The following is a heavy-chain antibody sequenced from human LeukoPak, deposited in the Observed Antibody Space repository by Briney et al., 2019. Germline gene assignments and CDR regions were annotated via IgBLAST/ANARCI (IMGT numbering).Heavy chain of an antibody. CDR1: GFTFSDYY. V-gene: IGHV3-11*05. D-gene: IGHD3-10*01. CDR3: ARDISTSIGGFRELIFDY. J-gene: IGHJ4*02. CDR2: ISSSSSYT. Sequence: PGGSLRLSCAASGFTFSDYYMSWIRQAPGKGLELVSYISSSSSYTNYADSVKGRFTISRDNAKNSLYLQMNSLRAEDTAVYYCARDISTSIGGFRELIFDYWGQGTLVTVSS.